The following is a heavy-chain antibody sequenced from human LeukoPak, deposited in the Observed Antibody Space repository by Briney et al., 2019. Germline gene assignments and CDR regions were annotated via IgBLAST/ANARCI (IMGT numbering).Heavy chain of an antibody. J-gene: IGHJ5*02. CDR1: GGSISSYY. CDR2: IYYSGST. V-gene: IGHV4-59*08. Sequence: SETLSLTCTVSGGSISSYYWSWIRQPPGKGLEWIGYIYYSGSTNYNPSLKSGVTISVDTSKNQFSLKLSSVTAADTAVYYCARSFSRWFDPWGQGTLVTVSS. D-gene: IGHD2-2*01. CDR3: ARSFSRWFDP.